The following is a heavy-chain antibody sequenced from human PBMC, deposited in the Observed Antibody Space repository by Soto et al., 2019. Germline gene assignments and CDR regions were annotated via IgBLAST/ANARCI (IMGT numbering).Heavy chain of an antibody. V-gene: IGHV1-69*06. CDR1: GGTFSSYA. J-gene: IGHJ3*02. CDR3: ASSPRPYYYDSSGYYIRDAFDI. Sequence: SVKGLCKASGGTFSSYAISWVRQAPGQGLEWMGGIIPIFGTANYAQKFQGRVTITADKSTSTAYMELSSLRSEDTAVYYCASSPRPYYYDSSGYYIRDAFDIWGQGTMVTVSS. CDR2: IIPIFGTA. D-gene: IGHD3-22*01.